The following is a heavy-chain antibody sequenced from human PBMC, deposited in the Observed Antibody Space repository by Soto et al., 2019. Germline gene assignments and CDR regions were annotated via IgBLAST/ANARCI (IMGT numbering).Heavy chain of an antibody. CDR1: GFTFSSYA. Sequence: QLGGSLRLSCAASGFTFSSYAMSWVRQAPGKGLEWVSAISGSGGSTYYADSVKGRFTISRDNSKNTLYLQMNSLRAEDTAVYYCATSSGWQLPTYFDYWGQGTLVTVSS. J-gene: IGHJ4*02. D-gene: IGHD6-19*01. CDR3: ATSSGWQLPTYFDY. CDR2: ISGSGGST. V-gene: IGHV3-23*01.